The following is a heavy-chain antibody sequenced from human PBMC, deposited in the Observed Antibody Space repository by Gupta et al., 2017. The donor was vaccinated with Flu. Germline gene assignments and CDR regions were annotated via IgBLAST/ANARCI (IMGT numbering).Heavy chain of an antibody. CDR3: ARLFPSITGTTGLEGFDP. J-gene: IGHJ5*02. CDR1: GGSISSSSYY. V-gene: IGHV4-39*01. D-gene: IGHD1-7*01. Sequence: QLQLQESGPGLVKPSETLSLTCTVSGGSISSSSYYWGWIRQPPGKGLEWIGSIYYSGSTYYNPSLKSRVTISVDTSKNQFSLKLSSVTAADTAVYYCARLFPSITGTTGLEGFDPWGQGTLVTVSS. CDR2: IYYSGST.